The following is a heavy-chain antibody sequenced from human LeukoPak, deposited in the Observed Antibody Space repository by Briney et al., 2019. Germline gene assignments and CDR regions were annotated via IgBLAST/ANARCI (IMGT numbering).Heavy chain of an antibody. Sequence: ASVKVSCKASGYTYTSYYMHWVRQAPGQGLEWMGWVNPNSGGTNYAQKFQGRVTMTRDTSISTAYMELSRLRSDDTAVYYCASDLMGAPFDYWGQGTLVTVSS. CDR3: ASDLMGAPFDY. CDR2: VNPNSGGT. J-gene: IGHJ4*02. V-gene: IGHV1-2*02. D-gene: IGHD3-9*01. CDR1: GYTYTSYY.